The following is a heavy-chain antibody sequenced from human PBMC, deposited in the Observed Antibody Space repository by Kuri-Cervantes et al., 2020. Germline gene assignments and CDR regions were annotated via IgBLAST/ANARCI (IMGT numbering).Heavy chain of an antibody. CDR1: GFTFSSYA. CDR2: IKQDGSEK. Sequence: GESLKISCAASGFTFSSYAMHWVRQAPGKGLEWVANIKQDGSEKYYVDSVKGRFTISRDNAKNSLYLQMNSLRAEDTAVYYCARVGYDILTGSDNWFDPWGQGTLVTVSS. D-gene: IGHD3-9*01. J-gene: IGHJ5*02. CDR3: ARVGYDILTGSDNWFDP. V-gene: IGHV3-7*04.